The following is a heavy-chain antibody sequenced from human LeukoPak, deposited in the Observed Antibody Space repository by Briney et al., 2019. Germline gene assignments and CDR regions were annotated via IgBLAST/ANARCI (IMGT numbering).Heavy chain of an antibody. J-gene: IGHJ4*02. Sequence: PGGSLRLSCAASGFDFSSYWMDWVRQAPGKGLVWVSRINSDGSITSYADSVKGRFTISRDNAKNTLYLQMNSLRAEDTAVYYCASAPYYYGSGSYLHWGQGTLVTVSS. CDR1: GFDFSSYW. CDR2: INSDGSIT. CDR3: ASAPYYYGSGSYLH. D-gene: IGHD3-10*01. V-gene: IGHV3-74*01.